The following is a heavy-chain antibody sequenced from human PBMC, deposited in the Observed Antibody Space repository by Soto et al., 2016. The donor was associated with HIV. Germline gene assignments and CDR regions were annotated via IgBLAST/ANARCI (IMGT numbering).Heavy chain of an antibody. D-gene: IGHD3-16*01. V-gene: IGHV3-74*01. CDR3: VRSTLIQGLMTSWFDP. CDR2: INNDGSSR. Sequence: EVQLMESGGGLVQPGESLRLSCAASGFTFSSYWMHWVRQGTGKGLVWVARINNDGSSRSYADSVKGRFTISRDNARNTLYLQMNKLRDEDTAVYYCVRSTLIQGLMTSWFDPWGQGTLVTVSP. J-gene: IGHJ5*02. CDR1: GFTFSSYW.